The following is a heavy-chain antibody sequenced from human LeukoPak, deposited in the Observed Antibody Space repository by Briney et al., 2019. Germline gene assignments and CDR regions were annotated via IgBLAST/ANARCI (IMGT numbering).Heavy chain of an antibody. CDR1: GFTFSSYA. CDR3: AKAQKIIRDLIDF. D-gene: IGHD3-3*02. V-gene: IGHV3-23*01. CDR2: LSAGGRT. J-gene: IGHJ4*02. Sequence: PGGSLRLCCAASGFTFSSYAMTWVCQAPGKGLEWVSGLSAGGRTYYADSVKGRFTISRDNSKNTLYLQMNSLRPEDTAIYYCAKAQKIIRDLIDFWGQGTLVTVSS.